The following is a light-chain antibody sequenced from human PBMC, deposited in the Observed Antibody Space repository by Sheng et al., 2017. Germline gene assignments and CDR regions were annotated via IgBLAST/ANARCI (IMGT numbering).Light chain of an antibody. CDR3: SSYTSTTTLV. J-gene: IGLJ3*02. V-gene: IGLV2-14*03. Sequence: QSALTQPASVSGSPGQSITISCTGTSSDVGAYKYVSWYQQHPGKIPKVIIYDVSNRPSGIPDRFSGSKSGNTASLTISGLQSEDEADYYCSSYTSTTTLVFGGGTKLTVL. CDR2: DVS. CDR1: SSDVGAYKY.